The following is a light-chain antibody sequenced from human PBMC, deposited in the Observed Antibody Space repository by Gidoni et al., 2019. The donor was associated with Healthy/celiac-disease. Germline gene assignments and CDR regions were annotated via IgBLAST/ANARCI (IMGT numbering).Light chain of an antibody. V-gene: IGKV4-1*01. CDR2: WAS. CDR3: QQYYSTPSYT. Sequence: DIVMTQSPDSLAVSLGERANINCKSSQSVLYSSNNKNYLAWYQQKPGQPPKLLIYWASTRESGVPDRFSGSGSGTDFTLTISSLQAEDVAVYYCQQYYSTPSYTFGQXTKLEIK. CDR1: QSVLYSSNNKNY. J-gene: IGKJ2*01.